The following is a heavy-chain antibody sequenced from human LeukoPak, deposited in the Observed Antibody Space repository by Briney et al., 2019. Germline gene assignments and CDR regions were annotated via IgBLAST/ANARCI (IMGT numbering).Heavy chain of an antibody. J-gene: IGHJ4*02. Sequence: SSETLSLTCTVSGGSISSYYWSWIRQPAGKGLEWIGRIYTSGSTNYNPSLKSRVTMSVDTSKNQFSLKLSSVTAADTAVYYCARGYCSGGSCYYAYWGQGTLVTVSS. CDR3: ARGYCSGGSCYYAY. V-gene: IGHV4-4*07. D-gene: IGHD2-15*01. CDR1: GGSISSYY. CDR2: IYTSGST.